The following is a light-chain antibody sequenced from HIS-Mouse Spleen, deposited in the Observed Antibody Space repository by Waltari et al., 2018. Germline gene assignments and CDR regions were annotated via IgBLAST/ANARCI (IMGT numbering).Light chain of an antibody. J-gene: IGLJ1*01. CDR2: AVS. CDR1: SSDVGGYNY. CDR3: SSYTSSSTYV. Sequence: QSALTQPASVSGSPGQSITISCTGTSSDVGGYNYVSWYQQHPGKAPKLMIYAVSNRPSGVPNRFSGSKSGNTASLTISGLQAEDEADYYCSSYTSSSTYVFGTGTKVTVL. V-gene: IGLV2-14*03.